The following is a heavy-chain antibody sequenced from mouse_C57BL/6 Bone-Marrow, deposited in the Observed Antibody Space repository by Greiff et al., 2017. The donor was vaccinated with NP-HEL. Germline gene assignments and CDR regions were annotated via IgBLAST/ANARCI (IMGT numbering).Heavy chain of an antibody. CDR3: ARSGGNYCDY. V-gene: IGHV1-7*01. Sequence: VQLQQSGAELAKPGASVKLSCKASGYTFTSYWMHWVKQRPGQGLEWIGYINPSSGYTKYNQKFKDKATLTAVKSSSTAYMQLSRLTYEDSAVYDWARSGGNYCDYWGQGTTLTVSS. J-gene: IGHJ2*01. CDR2: INPSSGYT. CDR1: GYTFTSYW.